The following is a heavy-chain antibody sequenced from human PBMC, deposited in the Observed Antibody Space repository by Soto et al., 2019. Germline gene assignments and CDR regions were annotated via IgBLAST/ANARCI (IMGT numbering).Heavy chain of an antibody. CDR3: ARMKKDYAVAIFDY. CDR2: IYWDDDK. Sequence: QITLKESGPTLVKPTQTLTLTCTFSGFSLSTSGVGVGWIRQPPGKALEWLALIYWDDDKRYSPSLKSRLTITKDTSKNQVVLTMTNMDPVDTATYYCARMKKDYAVAIFDYWGQGTLVTVSS. D-gene: IGHD4-17*01. J-gene: IGHJ4*02. CDR1: GFSLSTSGVG. V-gene: IGHV2-5*02.